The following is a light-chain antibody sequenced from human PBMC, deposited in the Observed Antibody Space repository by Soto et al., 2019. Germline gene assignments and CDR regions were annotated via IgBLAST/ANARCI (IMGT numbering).Light chain of an antibody. Sequence: AIRMTQSPSSLSASTGDRVTITCRASQGISSYLAWYQQKPGKAPKLLIYAASTLQSGGPSRFSGSGAGTGFTLVISCLQSEEVATYYCQQYYSYRTWTFGQGTKVEIK. J-gene: IGKJ1*01. CDR3: QQYYSYRTWT. V-gene: IGKV1-8*01. CDR2: AAS. CDR1: QGISSY.